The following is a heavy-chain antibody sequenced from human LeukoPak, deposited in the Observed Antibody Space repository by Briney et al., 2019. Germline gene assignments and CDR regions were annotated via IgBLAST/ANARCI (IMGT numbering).Heavy chain of an antibody. CDR1: GFTFSSYG. CDR3: AKDNCSSTSCPPWAEYFQH. D-gene: IGHD2-2*01. Sequence: GGSLRLSCAASGFTFSSYGMHWVRQAPGKGLEWVAFIRYDGSNKYYADSVKGRFTISRGNSKNTLYLQMNSLRAEDTAVYYCAKDNCSSTSCPPWAEYFQHWGQGTLVTVSS. V-gene: IGHV3-30*02. CDR2: IRYDGSNK. J-gene: IGHJ1*01.